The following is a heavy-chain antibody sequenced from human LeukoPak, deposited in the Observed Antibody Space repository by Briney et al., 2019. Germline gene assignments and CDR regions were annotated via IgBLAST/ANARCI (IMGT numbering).Heavy chain of an antibody. Sequence: ASVKVSCKXSGYTFTSYGITWVPQAPGQGLEWMGRISAYNGNTNYAQKFQGRVTMTTDTSTSTAYMELRSLRSDDTAVYYCGRAADSGSYYNSGFDYWGQGTLVTVSS. D-gene: IGHD3-10*01. J-gene: IGHJ4*02. CDR1: GYTFTSYG. V-gene: IGHV1-18*01. CDR3: GRAADSGSYYNSGFDY. CDR2: ISAYNGNT.